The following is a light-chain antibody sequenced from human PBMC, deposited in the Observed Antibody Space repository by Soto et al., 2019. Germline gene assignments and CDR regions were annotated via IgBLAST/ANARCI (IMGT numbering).Light chain of an antibody. CDR1: QNISTF. J-gene: IGKJ1*01. V-gene: IGKV3-11*01. CDR2: GAS. Sequence: EVVLTQSPATLSLSPGERATLSCRASQNISTFLDWYQQKPGQAPRLLIYGASNRATGIPARFSGSGSGTDFTLTISSLESEDFAVYYCQQHSHWPPWTFGKGTRVEI. CDR3: QQHSHWPPWT.